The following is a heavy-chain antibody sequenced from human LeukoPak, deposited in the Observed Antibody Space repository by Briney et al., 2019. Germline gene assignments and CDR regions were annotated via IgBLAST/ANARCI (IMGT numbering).Heavy chain of an antibody. CDR2: IYHSGST. V-gene: IGHV4-39*07. CDR1: GGPISSSSYY. J-gene: IGHJ4*02. D-gene: IGHD2-21*01. Sequence: PSETLSLTCTVSGGPISSSSYYWGWTRQPPGKGLEWIGSIYHSGSTYYNPSLKSRVTISVDTSKNQFSLKLSSVTAADTAVYYCAGYVVVIDYWGQGTLVTVSS. CDR3: AGYVVVIDY.